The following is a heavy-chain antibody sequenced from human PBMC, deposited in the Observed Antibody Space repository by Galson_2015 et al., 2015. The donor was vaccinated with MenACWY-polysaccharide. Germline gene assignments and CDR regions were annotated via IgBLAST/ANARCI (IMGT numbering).Heavy chain of an antibody. V-gene: IGHV3-23*01. J-gene: IGHJ4*02. CDR3: AKATCGSTSCYGFGH. CDR1: GFTFSSYA. D-gene: IGHD2-2*01. Sequence: SLRLSCAASGFTFSSYAISWVRQAPGQGLEWVSTISASGGTTHYADAVKGRFVISRDASKSTLYLQLNSLRAEDTATYYCAKATCGSTSCYGFGHWGQGTPVTVSS. CDR2: ISASGGTT.